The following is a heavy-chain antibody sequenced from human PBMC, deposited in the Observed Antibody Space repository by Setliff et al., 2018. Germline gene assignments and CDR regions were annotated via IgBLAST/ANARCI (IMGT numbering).Heavy chain of an antibody. Sequence: SETLSLTCTVSGGSISSYYWSWIRQPAGKGLEWIGHIYIGGSANYNPSLKSRVTISMDTSKNQFSLRVSSVTAADTAVYYCARSFSRSEKFLLDYWGQGALVTVSS. CDR2: IYIGGSA. CDR1: GGSISSYY. D-gene: IGHD2-15*01. J-gene: IGHJ4*02. CDR3: ARSFSRSEKFLLDY. V-gene: IGHV4-4*07.